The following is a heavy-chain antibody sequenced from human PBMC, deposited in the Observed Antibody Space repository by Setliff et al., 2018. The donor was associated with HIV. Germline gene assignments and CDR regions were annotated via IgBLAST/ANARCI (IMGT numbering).Heavy chain of an antibody. J-gene: IGHJ3*02. CDR2: INPNSGGT. Sequence: ASVKVSCKASGYTFTGYYMHWVRQAPGQGLEWMGWINPNSGGTNYAQKFQGRVTMTRDTSINTAYVELNSLKSDDTAVYYCARDYLHVFDIWGQGTMVTVS. V-gene: IGHV1-2*02. CDR1: GYTFTGYY. CDR3: ARDYLHVFDI.